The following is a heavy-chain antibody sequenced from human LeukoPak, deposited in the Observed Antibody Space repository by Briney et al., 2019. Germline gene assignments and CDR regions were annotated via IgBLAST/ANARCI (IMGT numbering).Heavy chain of an antibody. Sequence: PGGSLRLSCAASGFTVSSNYVSWVRQAPGKGLKWVSVIYSDDSTYYADSVKGRFTISRHNSKNTLYLQMNSLRAEDTAVYYCARGGYSGYDRDAFDIWGQGTMVTVSS. CDR1: GFTVSSNY. V-gene: IGHV3-53*04. J-gene: IGHJ3*02. CDR3: ARGGYSGYDRDAFDI. D-gene: IGHD5-12*01. CDR2: IYSDDST.